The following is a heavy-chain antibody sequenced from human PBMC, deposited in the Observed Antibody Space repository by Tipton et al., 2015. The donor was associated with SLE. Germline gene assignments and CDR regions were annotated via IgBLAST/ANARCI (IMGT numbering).Heavy chain of an antibody. V-gene: IGHV3-21*05. CDR1: GFTFSSYS. CDR3: ARSRVYYGMDV. Sequence: GSLRLSCAASGFTFSSYSMNWVRQAPGKGLEWVSYISSSSSYTNYADSVKGRFTISRDNAKNSLYLQMNSLRAEDTAVYHCARSRVYYGMDVWGQGTTVTVSS. CDR2: ISSSSSYT. D-gene: IGHD5-24*01. J-gene: IGHJ6*02.